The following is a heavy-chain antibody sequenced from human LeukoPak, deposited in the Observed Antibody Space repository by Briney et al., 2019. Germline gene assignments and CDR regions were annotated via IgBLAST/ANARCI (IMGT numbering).Heavy chain of an antibody. Sequence: QPGGSLRLSCAASGFTFSSYWMSWVRQAPGKGLEWVSAISGSGGSTYYADSVKGRFTISRDNSKNTLYLQMNSLRAEGTAVYYCAKKGIFGVVIKGARNDYWGQGTLVTVSS. CDR1: GFTFSSYW. D-gene: IGHD3-3*01. CDR2: ISGSGGST. J-gene: IGHJ4*02. CDR3: AKKGIFGVVIKGARNDY. V-gene: IGHV3-23*01.